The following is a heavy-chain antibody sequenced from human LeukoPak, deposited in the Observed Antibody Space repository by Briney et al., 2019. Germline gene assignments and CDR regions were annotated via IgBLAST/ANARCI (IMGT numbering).Heavy chain of an antibody. Sequence: GGSLRLSCEGSGFTFSTYWMSWVRQAPGKGLEWVANIKQDGTEKYYVDSVKGRFTISRDNAKNSLYLEMNTLRGEDTAVYYRTRGGGGRYFDYWGQGALVSVSS. CDR1: GFTFSTYW. D-gene: IGHD3-16*01. J-gene: IGHJ4*02. CDR3: TRGGGGRYFDY. V-gene: IGHV3-7*04. CDR2: IKQDGTEK.